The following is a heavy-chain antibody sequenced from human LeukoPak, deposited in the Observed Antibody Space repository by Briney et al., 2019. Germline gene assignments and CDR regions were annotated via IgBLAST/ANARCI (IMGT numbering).Heavy chain of an antibody. CDR2: ISWNSGSI. CDR1: GFTFDDYA. D-gene: IGHD3-10*01. J-gene: IGHJ6*02. Sequence: GGSLRLSCAASGFTFDDYAMHWVRQAPGKGLEWVSGISWNSGSIGYADSVKGRFTISRDNAKNSLYLQMNSLRAEDTALYYCAKDMVRGAYGMDVWGQGTTVTVSS. V-gene: IGHV3-9*01. CDR3: AKDMVRGAYGMDV.